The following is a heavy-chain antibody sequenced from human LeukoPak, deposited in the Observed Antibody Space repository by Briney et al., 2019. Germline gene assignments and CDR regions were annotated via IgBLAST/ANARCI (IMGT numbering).Heavy chain of an antibody. CDR1: GFTFSNYA. V-gene: IGHV3-64*01. Sequence: GGSLRLSCVASGFTFSNYAMHWVRQAPGKGLEYVSAISSNGDRYYANSVKDRFTISRDNSKNTLYLQMGSLRAEDMAVYYCARDGDYVAGLDYWGQGTLVTVSS. J-gene: IGHJ4*02. CDR3: ARDGDYVAGLDY. D-gene: IGHD4-17*01. CDR2: ISSNGDR.